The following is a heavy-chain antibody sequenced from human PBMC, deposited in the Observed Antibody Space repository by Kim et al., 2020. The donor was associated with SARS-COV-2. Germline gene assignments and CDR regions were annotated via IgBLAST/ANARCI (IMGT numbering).Heavy chain of an antibody. Sequence: ASVKVSCKASGYTFTGYYMHWVRQAPGQGLEWMGWINPNSGGTNYAQKFQGRVTMTRDTSISTAYMELRRLRSDDTAVYYCARDAVAGREVDYWGQGTLVTVSS. CDR2: INPNSGGT. J-gene: IGHJ4*02. CDR3: ARDAVAGREVDY. D-gene: IGHD6-19*01. CDR1: GYTFTGYY. V-gene: IGHV1-2*02.